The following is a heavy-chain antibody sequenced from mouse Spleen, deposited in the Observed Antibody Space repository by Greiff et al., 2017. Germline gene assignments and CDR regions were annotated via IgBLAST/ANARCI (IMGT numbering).Heavy chain of an antibody. J-gene: IGHJ4*01. D-gene: IGHD4-1*01. CDR3: AREGLGRVNEAMDY. CDR1: GYTFTSYG. V-gene: IGHV1-81*01. CDR2: IYPRSGNT. Sequence: QVQLKQSGAELARPGASVKLSCKASGYTFTSYGISWVKQRTGQGLEWIGEIYPRSGNTYYNEKFKGKATLTADKSSSTAYMELRSLTSEDSAVYFCAREGLGRVNEAMDYWGQGTSVTVSS.